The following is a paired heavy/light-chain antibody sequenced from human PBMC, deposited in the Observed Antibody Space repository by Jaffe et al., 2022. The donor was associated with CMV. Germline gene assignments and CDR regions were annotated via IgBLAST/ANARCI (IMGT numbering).Heavy chain of an antibody. CDR3: AKDDLDFWSGYLYSPPNGMDV. J-gene: IGHJ6*02. CDR2: ISYDGSNK. Sequence: QVQLVESGGGVVQPGRSLRLSCAASGFTFSSYGMHWVRQAPGKGLEWVAVISYDGSNKYYADSVKGRFTISRDNSKNTLYLQMNSLRAEDTAVYYCAKDDLDFWSGYLYSPPNGMDVWGQGTTVTVSS. V-gene: IGHV3-30*18. CDR1: GFTFSSYG. D-gene: IGHD3-3*01.
Light chain of an antibody. CDR2: ENN. CDR1: SSNIGNNY. V-gene: IGLV1-51*02. Sequence: QSVLTQPPSVSAAPGQKVTISCSGSSSNIGNNYVSWYQQLPGTAPKLLIYENNKRPSGIPDRFSGSKSGTSATLGITGLQTGDEADYYCGTWDSSLRGWVFGGGTKLTVL. CDR3: GTWDSSLRGWV. J-gene: IGLJ3*02.